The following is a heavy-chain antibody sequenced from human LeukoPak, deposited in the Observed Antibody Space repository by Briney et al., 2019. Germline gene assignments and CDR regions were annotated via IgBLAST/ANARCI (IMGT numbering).Heavy chain of an antibody. Sequence: PVKVSCKASGGTFSSYAISWVRQAPGQGLEWMGRIIPILGIANYAQKFQGRVTITADKSTSTAYMELRSLRSDDTAVYYCARDGIVTVPPYGMDVWGQGTTVTVSS. V-gene: IGHV1-69*04. CDR2: IIPILGIA. D-gene: IGHD1-14*01. J-gene: IGHJ6*02. CDR1: GGTFSSYA. CDR3: ARDGIVTVPPYGMDV.